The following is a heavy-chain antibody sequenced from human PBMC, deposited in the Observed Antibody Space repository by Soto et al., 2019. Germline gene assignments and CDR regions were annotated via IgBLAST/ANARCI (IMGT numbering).Heavy chain of an antibody. D-gene: IGHD6-6*01. CDR2: IIPIFGTA. J-gene: IGHJ3*02. V-gene: IGHV1-69*13. CDR1: GGTFSSDA. CDR3: ARVVAARRGAFDI. Sequence: AVKGSCTASGGTFSSDAISWVRQAPGQGLEWMGVIIPIFGTANYAQKFQGRVTITADESTSTAYMELSSLRSEDTAVYYCARVVAARRGAFDIWGQGTMVTVSS.